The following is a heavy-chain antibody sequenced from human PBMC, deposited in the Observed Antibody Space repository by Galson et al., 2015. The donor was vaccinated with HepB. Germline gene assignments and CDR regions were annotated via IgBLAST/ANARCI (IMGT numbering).Heavy chain of an antibody. V-gene: IGHV3-53*01. J-gene: IGHJ2*01. CDR2: IYSGGST. CDR3: ARASDGYFDL. CDR1: GFIFSSNY. Sequence: SLRLSCAASGFIFSSNYMSWVRQAPGKGLEWVSVIYSGGSTYYADSVKGRFTISRDNSKNTLYLQMNSLRAEDTAVYYCARASDGYFDLWGRGTLVTVSS.